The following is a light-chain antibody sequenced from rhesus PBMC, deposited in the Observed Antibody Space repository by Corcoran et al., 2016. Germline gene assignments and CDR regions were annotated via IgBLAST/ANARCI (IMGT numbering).Light chain of an antibody. V-gene: IGKV1-32*01. CDR3: QQYNTLPFT. CDR1: QEIGGY. CDR2: YTN. Sequence: DIQMTQSPSSLSASVGDRVTITCRASQEIGGYVDWFQQKPGKDPKLMIFYTNRLQIGVPSRFSGSGSGTEFTLPISSMQPEDFATYFCQQYNTLPFTFGPGTKLDIK. J-gene: IGKJ3*01.